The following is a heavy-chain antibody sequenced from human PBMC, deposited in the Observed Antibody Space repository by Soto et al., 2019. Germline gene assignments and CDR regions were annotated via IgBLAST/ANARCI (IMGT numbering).Heavy chain of an antibody. Sequence: ASVKVSCKASGYTFTGYYMHWVRQAPGQGLEWMGWINPNSGGTNYAQKFQGWVTMTRDTSISTAYMELSRLRSDDTAVYYCARRSSGIPLQNGAFDIWGQGTMVTVSS. D-gene: IGHD5-12*01. V-gene: IGHV1-2*04. CDR1: GYTFTGYY. J-gene: IGHJ3*02. CDR3: ARRSSGIPLQNGAFDI. CDR2: INPNSGGT.